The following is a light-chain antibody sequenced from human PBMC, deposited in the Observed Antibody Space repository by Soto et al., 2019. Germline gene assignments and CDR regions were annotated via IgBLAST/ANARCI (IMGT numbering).Light chain of an antibody. Sequence: QSVLTQPPSASGTPGQRVTIYCSGSNSNIGSRTVNWYQQLPGTAPKLLIYGHNQRPSGVPDRFSGSKSGTSASLAISGLQSGDEADYYCASWDESLNGVIFGGGTKLTVL. J-gene: IGLJ2*01. CDR3: ASWDESLNGVI. CDR2: GHN. V-gene: IGLV1-44*01. CDR1: NSNIGSRT.